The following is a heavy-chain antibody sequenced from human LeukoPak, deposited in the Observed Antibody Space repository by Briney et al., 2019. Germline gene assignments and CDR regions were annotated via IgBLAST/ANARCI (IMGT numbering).Heavy chain of an antibody. D-gene: IGHD6-13*01. J-gene: IGHJ4*02. CDR1: GFNFDEYG. CDR2: FNRNGGNT. Sequence: GGSLRLSCAASGFNFDEYGMSWVRQVPGKGLEWVAGFNRNGGNTAYADSLRGRFTISRDNTKNSVYLQMNSLRVEDTAFYFCARGSSSWYGIFDYWGQGALVTVSS. CDR3: ARGSSSWYGIFDY. V-gene: IGHV3-20*04.